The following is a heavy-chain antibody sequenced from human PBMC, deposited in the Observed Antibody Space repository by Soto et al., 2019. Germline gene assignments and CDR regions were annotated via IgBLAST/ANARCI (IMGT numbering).Heavy chain of an antibody. D-gene: IGHD1-26*01. CDR1: GFSFSTYG. CDR3: ARDQQGATWD. V-gene: IGHV3-33*01. CDR2: IWNDGSNK. Sequence: QVQLVESGGGVVQPGGSLRLSCAASGFSFSTYGMHWVRQAPGKGLEWVAVIWNDGSNKYYIDSVKGRFTVSRDNSKNTLYLQMNSLRAEDPAMYFCARDQQGATWDWGQGTLVTVSS. J-gene: IGHJ4*02.